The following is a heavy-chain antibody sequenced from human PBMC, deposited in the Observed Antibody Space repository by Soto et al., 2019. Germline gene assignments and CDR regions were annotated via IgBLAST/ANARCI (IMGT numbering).Heavy chain of an antibody. V-gene: IGHV4-61*05. J-gene: IGHJ4*02. CDR2: IYYSGST. D-gene: IGHD3-10*01. CDR1: GGSISSRSYY. Sequence: SETLSLTCAVSGGSISSRSYYWGWIRQPPGKGLEWIGYIYYSGSTNYNPSLKSRVTISVDTSKNQFSLNLNSVTAADTAVYFCATRPPGNWVGVFDYWSQGTLVTVSS. CDR3: ATRPPGNWVGVFDY.